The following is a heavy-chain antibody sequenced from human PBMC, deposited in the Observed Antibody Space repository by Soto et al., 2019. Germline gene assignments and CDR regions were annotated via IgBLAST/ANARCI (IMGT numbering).Heavy chain of an antibody. CDR1: GFSLRTSGVG. CDR2: IYWNDDK. V-gene: IGHV2-5*01. J-gene: IGHJ5*02. Sequence: SGPTLVNPTQTLTLTCIFSGFSLRTSGVGVGWIRQPPGKALEWLGFIYWNDDKRYSPSLKSRLTITKDTSKNQVVPTMTNMDPVDTATYYCAKSGSSGWYGWFDPWGQGTLVTVSS. D-gene: IGHD6-19*01. CDR3: AKSGSSGWYGWFDP.